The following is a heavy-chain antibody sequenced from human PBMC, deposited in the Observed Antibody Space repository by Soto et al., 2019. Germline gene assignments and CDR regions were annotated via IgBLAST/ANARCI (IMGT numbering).Heavy chain of an antibody. CDR1: GYTFTSYY. CDR3: ARDIVVVPAAIPEYSDY. J-gene: IGHJ4*02. V-gene: IGHV1-46*01. Sequence: SVKVSFKASGYTFTSYYMHWVRQAPGQGLEWMGIINPSGGSTSYAQKFQGRVTMTRDTSTSTVYMELSSLRSEDTAVYYCARDIVVVPAAIPEYSDYWGQGTLVTVSS. D-gene: IGHD2-2*02. CDR2: INPSGGST.